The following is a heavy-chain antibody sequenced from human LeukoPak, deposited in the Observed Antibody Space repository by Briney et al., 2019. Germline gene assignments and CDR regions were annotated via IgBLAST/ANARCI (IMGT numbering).Heavy chain of an antibody. V-gene: IGHV3-48*01. CDR3: ARWVVYNWNDTRYYYYYGMDV. CDR2: ISSSSSTI. Sequence: GGSLRLSCAASGFTFSSYSMNWVRQAPGKGLEWVSYISSSSSTIYYADSVKGRFTISRDNAKNSLYLQMNSLRAEDTAVYYCARWVVYNWNDTRYYYYYGMDVWGQGTTVTVSS. CDR1: GFTFSSYS. J-gene: IGHJ6*02. D-gene: IGHD1-1*01.